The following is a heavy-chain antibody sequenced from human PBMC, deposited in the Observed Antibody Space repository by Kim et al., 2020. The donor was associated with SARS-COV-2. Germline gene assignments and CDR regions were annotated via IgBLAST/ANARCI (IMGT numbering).Heavy chain of an antibody. CDR1: GFTFWGYT. Sequence: GGSLRLSCAASGFTFWGYTMNWVRQAPGKGLEWVSLFYGGADATRYADSVKGRFTISRDNSKSTLYLQMTTLRVEDTAVYYCVKGTGFILPSDSNYNLDVWGQGTTVIVSS. V-gene: IGHV3-23*03. CDR3: VKGTGFILPSDSNYNLDV. J-gene: IGHJ6*02. CDR2: FYGGADAT. D-gene: IGHD3-3*01.